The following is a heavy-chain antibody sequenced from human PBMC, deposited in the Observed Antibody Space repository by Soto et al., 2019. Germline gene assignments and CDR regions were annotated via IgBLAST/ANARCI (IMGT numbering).Heavy chain of an antibody. CDR1: GFTFSSYA. Sequence: QVQLVESGGGVVQPGRSLRLSCAASGFTFSSYAMHWVRQAPGKGLEWVAVISYDGSNKYYADSVKGRFTISRDNSKNPLYLQMNSLRAEDTAVYYCAREGYDSSGYYYAVHQWGQGTLVTVSS. CDR2: ISYDGSNK. D-gene: IGHD3-22*01. J-gene: IGHJ4*02. CDR3: AREGYDSSGYYYAVHQ. V-gene: IGHV3-30-3*01.